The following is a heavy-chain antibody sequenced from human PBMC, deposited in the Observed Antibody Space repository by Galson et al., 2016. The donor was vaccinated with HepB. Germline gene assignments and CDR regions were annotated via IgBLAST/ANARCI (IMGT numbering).Heavy chain of an antibody. D-gene: IGHD3-22*01. Sequence: QSGAEVKEPGESLKISCEGSGYSFTSYWIGWVRQMPGKGLEWMGIIYPGDSDTSYSPSFQGQVTISADKSISTAYLQWSSLKASDTAIYYCAIQRSYADSSRYYYVFDYWGQGTLVTVSS. CDR3: AIQRSYADSSRYYYVFDY. V-gene: IGHV5-51*01. CDR1: GYSFTSYW. J-gene: IGHJ4*02. CDR2: IYPGDSDT.